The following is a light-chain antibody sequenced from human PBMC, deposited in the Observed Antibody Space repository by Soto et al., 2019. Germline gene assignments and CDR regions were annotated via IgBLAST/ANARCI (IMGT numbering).Light chain of an antibody. V-gene: IGKV1-39*01. CDR2: AAS. CDR3: QQSYSTPYT. J-gene: IGKJ2*01. Sequence: QMTQSPSSLSASVGDRVTITCRASQSISSYLNWYQQKPGKAPKLLIYAASSLQSGVPSRFSGSGSGTDFTLTISSLQPEDFATYYCQQSYSTPYTFGQGTKLEIK. CDR1: QSISSY.